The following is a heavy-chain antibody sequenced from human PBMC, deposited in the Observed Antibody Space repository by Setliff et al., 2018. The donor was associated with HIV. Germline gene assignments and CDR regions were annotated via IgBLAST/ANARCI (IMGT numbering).Heavy chain of an antibody. D-gene: IGHD1-7*01. CDR3: VRVDVELSGDFCYMGL. CDR1: GFDFSAFA. Sequence: GESLKISCAASGFDFSAFAMGWVRLVSDKGLEWVSSISHKNKYINYSDSLKGRFTISRDNAKNSLFLEMHSLRVEDTAVYYCVRVDVELSGDFCYMGLWGKGTMVTVSS. CDR2: ISHKNKYI. J-gene: IGHJ6*03. V-gene: IGHV3-21*04.